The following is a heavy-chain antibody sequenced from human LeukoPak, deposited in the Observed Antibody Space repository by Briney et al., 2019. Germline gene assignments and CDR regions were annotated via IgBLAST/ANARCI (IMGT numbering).Heavy chain of an antibody. V-gene: IGHV3-48*01. Sequence: GGSLRLSCAASGFTFDNYAMHWVRQAPGKGLEWLSYISSGSSTIYYADSVKGRFTISRDNARNSLYLQMNGLRAEDTAVYYCARVTVGATADYFDYWGQGTLVTVSS. CDR1: GFTFDNYA. CDR2: ISSGSSTI. D-gene: IGHD1-26*01. J-gene: IGHJ4*02. CDR3: ARVTVGATADYFDY.